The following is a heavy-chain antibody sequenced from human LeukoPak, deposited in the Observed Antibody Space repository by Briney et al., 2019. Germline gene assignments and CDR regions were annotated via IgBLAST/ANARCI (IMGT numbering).Heavy chain of an antibody. Sequence: SETLSLTCTVSGGSISSYYWSWIRQPPGKELEWIGYIYYSGSTNYNPPLKSRVTISVDTSKNQFSLILSSVTAADTAVYYCARYSNAYAGARWFDHWGQGTLVTVSS. V-gene: IGHV4-59*01. CDR1: GGSISSYY. J-gene: IGHJ5*02. CDR2: IYYSGST. D-gene: IGHD2-21*01. CDR3: ARYSNAYAGARWFDH.